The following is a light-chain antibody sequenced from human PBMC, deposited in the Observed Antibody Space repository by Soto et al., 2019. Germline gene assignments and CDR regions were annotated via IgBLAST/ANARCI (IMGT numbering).Light chain of an antibody. CDR3: QKYDSAPT. CDR2: SAS. V-gene: IGKV1-27*01. J-gene: IGKJ1*01. CDR1: QGISNY. Sequence: DIQMTQSPSSLSASVIDIVTGTCRASQGISNYLAWYQQKPGKVPHLLIHSASTLQSGVPSRFSGSGSGTDFTLTISSLQPEDVATYYCQKYDSAPTFGQGTKVDIK.